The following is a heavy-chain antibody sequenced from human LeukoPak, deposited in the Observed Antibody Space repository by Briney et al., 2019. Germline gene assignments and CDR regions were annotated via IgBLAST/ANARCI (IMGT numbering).Heavy chain of an antibody. D-gene: IGHD3-9*01. J-gene: IGHJ4*02. CDR1: GFTFSSYA. CDR2: ISGSGGST. CDR3: AKGIRRTLRYFDWLLYPLFDY. V-gene: IGHV3-23*01. Sequence: GGSLRLSCGASGFTFSSYAMSWVRQAPGKGLEWVSAISGSGGSTYYADSVKGRFTISRDNSKNTLYLQMNSLRAEDTAVYYCAKGIRRTLRYFDWLLYPLFDYWGQGTLVTVSS.